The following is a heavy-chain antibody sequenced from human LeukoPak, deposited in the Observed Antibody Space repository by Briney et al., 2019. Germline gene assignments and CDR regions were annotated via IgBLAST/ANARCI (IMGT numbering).Heavy chain of an antibody. V-gene: IGHV3-30*03. J-gene: IGHJ3*02. CDR1: GFTFNNYV. Sequence: PGGSLRLSCAASGFTFNNYVMHWVRQAPGKGLEWVTEISFDGRKKTYVDSVKGRFTISRDSPKNTVYLQMDSLRAEDTAVYYCARGAEKILSFGEYPSDAFDIWGQGTMVSVTS. CDR3: ARGAEKILSFGEYPSDAFDI. CDR2: ISFDGRKK. D-gene: IGHD3-10*01.